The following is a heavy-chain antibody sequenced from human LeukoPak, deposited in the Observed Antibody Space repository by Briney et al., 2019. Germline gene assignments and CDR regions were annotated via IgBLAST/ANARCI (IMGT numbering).Heavy chain of an antibody. CDR1: GYSFTSYW. Sequence: GESLKISCKGSGYSFTSYWIGWVRQMPGKGLEWMGIIYPGDSDTRYSPSFQGQVTISADKSISTAYLQWSSLKASDTAMYYCARPDGDGYKSDAFDIWGQGTMVTVSS. D-gene: IGHD5-24*01. CDR2: IYPGDSDT. CDR3: ARPDGDGYKSDAFDI. V-gene: IGHV5-51*01. J-gene: IGHJ3*02.